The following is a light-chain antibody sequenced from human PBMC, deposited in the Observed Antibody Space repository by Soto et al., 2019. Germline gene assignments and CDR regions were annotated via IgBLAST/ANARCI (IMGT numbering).Light chain of an antibody. Sequence: QSVLTQPASVSGSPGQSITISCTGTSSAVGSYNLVSWYQQHPGKAPKLRIYEGSKRPSGVSNRFSGSKSGNTGSLTISGLQAEDEADYYCCSYAGSSTWVFGGGTQLTVL. J-gene: IGLJ3*02. V-gene: IGLV2-23*01. CDR2: EGS. CDR3: CSYAGSSTWV. CDR1: SSAVGSYNL.